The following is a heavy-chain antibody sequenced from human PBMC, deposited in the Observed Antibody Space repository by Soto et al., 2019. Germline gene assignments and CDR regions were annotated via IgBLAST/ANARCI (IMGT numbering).Heavy chain of an antibody. Sequence: KPGGSLRLSCAASGFTFSNAWMSWVRQAPGKGLEWVGRIKSKTDGGTTDYAAPVKGRFTISRDDSKNTLYLQMNSLKTEDTAVYYCTTDNYGDPSFDYWGQGTLVTVSS. J-gene: IGHJ4*02. CDR1: GFTFSNAW. D-gene: IGHD4-17*01. CDR3: TTDNYGDPSFDY. V-gene: IGHV3-15*01. CDR2: IKSKTDGGTT.